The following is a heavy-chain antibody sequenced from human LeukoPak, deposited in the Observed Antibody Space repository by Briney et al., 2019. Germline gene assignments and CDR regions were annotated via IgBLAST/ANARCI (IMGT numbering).Heavy chain of an antibody. V-gene: IGHV1-46*01. Sequence: ASVKVSCKASGYTFTSYYMHWVRQAPGQGLEWMGIINPSGGSTSYAQKFQGRVTMTRDMSTSTAYMELSSLRSEDTAVYYCARREYCGGDCSTYYYYYMDVWGKGTTVTISS. CDR2: INPSGGST. CDR3: ARREYCGGDCSTYYYYYMDV. D-gene: IGHD2-21*02. CDR1: GYTFTSYY. J-gene: IGHJ6*03.